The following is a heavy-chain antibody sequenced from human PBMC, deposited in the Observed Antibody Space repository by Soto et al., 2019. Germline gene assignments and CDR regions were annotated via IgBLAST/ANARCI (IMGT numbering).Heavy chain of an antibody. Sequence: HPGGSLRLSCAASGFTFSSYSMGWVRQGPWKGLEWVAVVSIGGSTHYADSVRGRFTISRDNSKNTLSLQMNSLTAEDTAVYFCAKRRGAGGLFDYWGQGALVTVSS. CDR1: GFTFSSYS. CDR2: VSIGGST. D-gene: IGHD2-15*01. J-gene: IGHJ4*02. V-gene: IGHV3-23*01. CDR3: AKRRGAGGLFDY.